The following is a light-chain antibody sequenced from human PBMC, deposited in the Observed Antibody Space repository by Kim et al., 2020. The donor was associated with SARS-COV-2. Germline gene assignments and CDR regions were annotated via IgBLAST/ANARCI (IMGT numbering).Light chain of an antibody. CDR1: TGAVTSGHY. CDR2: DTT. V-gene: IGLV7-46*01. J-gene: IGLJ2*01. CDR3: LLSYSGPRV. Sequence: PGGTVTFTCAYSTGAVTSGHYPHWFQQKPGQATTSLIYDTTNKPSLTPARFSGCLLGGKAALTLSGAQPEDEAEYYCLLSYSGPRVFGGGTQLTVL.